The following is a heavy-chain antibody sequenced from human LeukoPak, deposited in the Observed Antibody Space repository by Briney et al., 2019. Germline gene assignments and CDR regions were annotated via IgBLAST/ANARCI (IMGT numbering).Heavy chain of an antibody. CDR3: ARRGGSSWSSFDY. CDR1: GFTFSSYA. CDR2: ISGLGGSA. Sequence: GGSLRLSCAASGFTFSSYAMHWVRQAPGKGLEWVSGISGLGGSAYYAASVKGRFTISRDNSGNRVFLQLNSLRVEDTAVYYCARRGGSSWSSFDYWGQGTLVTVSS. J-gene: IGHJ4*02. V-gene: IGHV3-23*01. D-gene: IGHD6-13*01.